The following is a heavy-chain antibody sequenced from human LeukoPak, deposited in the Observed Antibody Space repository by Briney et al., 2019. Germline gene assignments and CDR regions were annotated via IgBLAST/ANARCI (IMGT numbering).Heavy chain of an antibody. J-gene: IGHJ4*02. CDR2: ISHDGCSK. V-gene: IGHV3-30*18. CDR1: GFTFNTYG. CDR3: VKEYGSGLHDY. Sequence: GRSLRLSCAASGFTFNTYGMHWVRQAPGKGLEGVAVISHDGCSKLYVDSVKGRFSISRHNSKNTLDLQMNSLRSEDTAVYYCVKEYGSGLHDYWGQGTLVTVSS. D-gene: IGHD3-10*01.